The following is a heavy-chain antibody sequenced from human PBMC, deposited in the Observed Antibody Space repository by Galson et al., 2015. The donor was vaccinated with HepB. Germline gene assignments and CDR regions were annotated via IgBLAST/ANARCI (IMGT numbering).Heavy chain of an antibody. CDR2: IIPTFGIA. D-gene: IGHD6-13*01. Sequence: SVKVSCKASGGTFSSYGISWVRQAPGQGLEWVGGIIPTFGIANYAQTFQGRVTITADESTSTDYMELSSLRSEDTAVYYCVRDNMGRIAAAVPNWFDPWGQGTLVTVSS. CDR1: GGTFSSYG. J-gene: IGHJ5*02. CDR3: VRDNMGRIAAAVPNWFDP. V-gene: IGHV1-69*13.